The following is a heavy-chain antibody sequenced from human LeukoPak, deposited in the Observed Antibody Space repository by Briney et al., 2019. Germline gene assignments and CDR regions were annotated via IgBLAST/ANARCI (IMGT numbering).Heavy chain of an antibody. CDR3: ARDAFGELHY. Sequence: SETLSLTCTVSGGSISSSSYYWGWIRQPPGKGLEWIGSIYYSGSTYYNPSLKSRVTISVDTSKNQFSLKLSSVTAADTAVYYCARDAFGELHYWGQGTLVTVSS. CDR1: GGSISSSSYY. V-gene: IGHV4-39*07. CDR2: IYYSGST. D-gene: IGHD1-26*01. J-gene: IGHJ4*02.